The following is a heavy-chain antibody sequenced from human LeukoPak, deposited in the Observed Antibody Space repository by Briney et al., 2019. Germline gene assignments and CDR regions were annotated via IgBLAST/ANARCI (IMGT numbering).Heavy chain of an antibody. Sequence: PGGSLRLSCAASGFTFSNYAMSWVRQAPGKGLEWVSAISGSGGSTYYADSVKGRFTISRDNSKNTLYLQMNSLRAEDTAVYYCAMHRGTYLFVNFDYWGQGTLVTVSS. V-gene: IGHV3-23*01. D-gene: IGHD1-26*01. J-gene: IGHJ4*02. CDR3: AMHRGTYLFVNFDY. CDR2: ISGSGGST. CDR1: GFTFSNYA.